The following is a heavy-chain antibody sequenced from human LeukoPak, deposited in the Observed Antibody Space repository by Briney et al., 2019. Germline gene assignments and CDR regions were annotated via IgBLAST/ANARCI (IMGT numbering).Heavy chain of an antibody. J-gene: IGHJ4*02. Sequence: GGSLRLSCAASGFTLSRYAMHWVRQAPGKGLEWVAVISYDGSNKYYADSVKGRFTISRDNSKNTLYLQMNSLRVEDTAVYYCARDLRGIIVGTFDYWGQGTLVTVSS. D-gene: IGHD1-26*01. CDR1: GFTLSRYA. CDR2: ISYDGSNK. V-gene: IGHV3-30*04. CDR3: ARDLRGIIVGTFDY.